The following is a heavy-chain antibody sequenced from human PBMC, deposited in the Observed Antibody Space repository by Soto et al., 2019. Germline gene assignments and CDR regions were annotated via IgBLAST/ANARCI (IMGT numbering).Heavy chain of an antibody. CDR2: IKQDGSEK. V-gene: IGHV3-7*03. Sequence: EVQLVESGGGLVQPGGSLRLSCAASGFTFSSYWMSWVRQAPGKGLEWVANIKQDGSEKYYVDSVKGRFTISRDNAKNSLYLQMNSLRAEDTAVYYCAKYRDGYNYRKNFDYWGQGTLVTVSS. CDR3: AKYRDGYNYRKNFDY. D-gene: IGHD5-12*01. J-gene: IGHJ4*02. CDR1: GFTFSSYW.